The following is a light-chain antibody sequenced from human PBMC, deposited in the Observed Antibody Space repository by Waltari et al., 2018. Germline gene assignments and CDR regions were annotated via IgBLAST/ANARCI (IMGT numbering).Light chain of an antibody. CDR1: QSVLDNSNHKSY. CDR2: WAS. CDR3: QQYYSAPLT. V-gene: IGKV4-1*01. Sequence: DIVMTQSPDSLAVSLGERATIHCKSSQSVLDNSNHKSYLAWYQQQSGQPPKLLIYWASTRRSGVPVRFSGSGSGSDYTLTISSLQAEDVSVYYCQQYYSAPLTFGGGTKVEIK. J-gene: IGKJ4*01.